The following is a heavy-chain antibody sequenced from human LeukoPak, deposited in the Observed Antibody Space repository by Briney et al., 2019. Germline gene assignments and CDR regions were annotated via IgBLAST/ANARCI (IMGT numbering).Heavy chain of an antibody. Sequence: GGSLRLSCAASGFTFSSYEMNWVRQAPGKGLEWVSYISSRGSTIYYADSVKGRFTISRDNAKNSLYLQMNSLRAEDTAVYYCARATGGSSTKSYYLDYWGQGTLVTVSS. CDR2: ISSRGSTI. CDR1: GFTFSSYE. J-gene: IGHJ4*02. V-gene: IGHV3-48*03. CDR3: ARATGGSSTKSYYLDY. D-gene: IGHD6-6*01.